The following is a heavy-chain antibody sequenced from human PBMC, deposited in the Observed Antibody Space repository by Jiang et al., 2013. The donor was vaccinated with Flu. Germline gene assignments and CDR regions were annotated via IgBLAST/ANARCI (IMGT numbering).Heavy chain of an antibody. Sequence: LLKPSETLSLTCAVYGGSFSGYYWSWIRQPPGKGLEWIGEINHSGSTNYNPSLKSRVTISVDTSKNQFSLKLTSVTAADTAVYYCARADRFTQHLATMLWGQGTLVTVSS. CDR2: INHSGST. CDR1: GGSFSGYY. CDR3: ARADRFTQHLATML. J-gene: IGHJ4*02. D-gene: IGHD6-13*01. V-gene: IGHV4-34*01.